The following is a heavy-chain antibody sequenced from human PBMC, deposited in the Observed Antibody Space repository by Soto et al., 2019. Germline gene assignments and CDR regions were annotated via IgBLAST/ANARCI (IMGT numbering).Heavy chain of an antibody. V-gene: IGHV1-8*01. J-gene: IGHJ5*02. D-gene: IGHD2-15*01. Sequence: QVQLVQSGAEVKRPGASVMVSCRATGYTFKNYDINWVRQPTGQGLEWMGRMNPNSGNTGYAQKFRGRVTMARNTSISTAYLELSSLRSEDTAVYYCARAPVYGGNGWLDPWGQGTLVTVSS. CDR2: MNPNSGNT. CDR1: GYTFKNYD. CDR3: ARAPVYGGNGWLDP.